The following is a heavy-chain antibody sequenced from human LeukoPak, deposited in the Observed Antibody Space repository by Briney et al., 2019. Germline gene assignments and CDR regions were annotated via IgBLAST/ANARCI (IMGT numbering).Heavy chain of an antibody. J-gene: IGHJ4*02. Sequence: KPSETLSLTCTVSGGSISISTYFWGWIRQPPGKGLEWIGSIYYSGNTYYNPSLKSRVTISVDTSKNQFSLKLSSVTAADTAVYYCARVYYDSSGPLDCWGQGTLVTVSS. D-gene: IGHD3-22*01. V-gene: IGHV4-39*01. CDR3: ARVYYDSSGPLDC. CDR2: IYYSGNT. CDR1: GGSISISTYF.